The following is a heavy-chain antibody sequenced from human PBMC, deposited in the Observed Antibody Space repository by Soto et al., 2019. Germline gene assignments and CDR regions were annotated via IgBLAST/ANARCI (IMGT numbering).Heavy chain of an antibody. D-gene: IGHD3-3*01. V-gene: IGHV3-7*03. CDR1: GFTFSSDW. J-gene: IGHJ4*02. Sequence: GGSLRLSCAASGFTFSSDWMSWVRQAPGKGLEWVANIKQDGSEKYYVDSVKGRFTISRDNAKNSLYLQMNSLRAEDTAVYYCARTYYDFWSGYYIAFDYWGQGTLVTVSS. CDR2: IKQDGSEK. CDR3: ARTYYDFWSGYYIAFDY.